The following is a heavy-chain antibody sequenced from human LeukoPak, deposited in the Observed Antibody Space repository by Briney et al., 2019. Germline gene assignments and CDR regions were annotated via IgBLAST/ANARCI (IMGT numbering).Heavy chain of an antibody. V-gene: IGHV4-39*07. CDR3: AKSNGYGLIDI. CDR1: SGSISTSNYY. Sequence: LETLSLTCTVSSGSISTSNYYWGWVRQPPGKALEWIGNIFYSGSTYNSPSLKSRVTRSLDPSRNQSSLKLTAVTATTTAVYYCAKSNGYGLIDIWGQGTMVTVSS. D-gene: IGHD3-22*01. CDR2: IFYSGST. J-gene: IGHJ3*02.